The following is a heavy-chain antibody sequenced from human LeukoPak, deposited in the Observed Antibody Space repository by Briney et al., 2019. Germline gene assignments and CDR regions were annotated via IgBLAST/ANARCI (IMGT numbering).Heavy chain of an antibody. V-gene: IGHV4-34*01. D-gene: IGHD2-2*01. Sequence: SETLSLTFAVYGGSFSGYYWSWIRQTPGKGLEWIGEINHSGSTNYNPSLKSRVIISVDTSKNQFSLKLSSVTAADTAVYYCAGNCSSTSCDSRNWFDPWGQGTLVTVSS. CDR1: GGSFSGYY. CDR3: AGNCSSTSCDSRNWFDP. J-gene: IGHJ5*02. CDR2: INHSGST.